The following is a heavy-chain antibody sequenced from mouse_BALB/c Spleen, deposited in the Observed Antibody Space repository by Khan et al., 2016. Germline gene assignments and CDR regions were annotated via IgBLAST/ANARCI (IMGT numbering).Heavy chain of an antibody. J-gene: IGHJ3*01. D-gene: IGHD2-4*01. V-gene: IGHV1S81*02. CDR1: GYTFTSYY. CDR3: TRAGYDYPLAY. CDR2: INPNNGDT. Sequence: QVQLQQSGAELVKPGASVKLSCKASGYTFTSYYMYWVTQRPGQGLEWIGEINPNNGDTNFNERFKSKATLTVDKSSSTTYMQFSSLTSKDSSVYNCTRAGYDYPLAYWGQGTLVTVSA.